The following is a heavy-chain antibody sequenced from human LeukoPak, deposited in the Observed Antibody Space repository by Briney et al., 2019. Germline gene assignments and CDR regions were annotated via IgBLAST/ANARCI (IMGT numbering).Heavy chain of an antibody. CDR2: IYYSGST. Sequence: PSQTLSLTCTVSGGSVSSGGYYWSWIRQHPGKGLEWIGYIYYSGSTYYNPSLKSRVLISVDTSKNQFSLKLSSVTAADTAVYYCARAPAPRTDLCLFDPWGQGTLVTVSS. CDR3: ARAPAPRTDLCLFDP. D-gene: IGHD2-8*02. V-gene: IGHV4-31*03. CDR1: GGSVSSGGYY. J-gene: IGHJ5*02.